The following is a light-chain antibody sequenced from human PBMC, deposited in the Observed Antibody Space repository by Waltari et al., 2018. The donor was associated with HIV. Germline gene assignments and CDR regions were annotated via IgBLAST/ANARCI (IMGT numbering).Light chain of an antibody. CDR2: WAS. Sequence: DIVMTQSPDSLAVSLGERATIYCKSSQSVLYSSNNKNYLAWYQKKPGQPPKLLIYWASTRESGVPDRFSGSGSGTDFTLTISSLQAEDVAVYYCQQYYLTPYSFGQGTRLEI. CDR3: QQYYLTPYS. J-gene: IGKJ2*01. CDR1: QSVLYSSNNKNY. V-gene: IGKV4-1*01.